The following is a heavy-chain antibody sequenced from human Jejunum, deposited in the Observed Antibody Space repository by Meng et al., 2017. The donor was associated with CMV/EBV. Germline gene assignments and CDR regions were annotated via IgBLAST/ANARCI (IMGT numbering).Heavy chain of an antibody. CDR3: VRVEEQLS. D-gene: IGHD6-13*01. CDR2: INSDGTST. Sequence: EVQLVESGGGLFQPGGSLRLSCAASGFSFSASVMHWVRQDPGQGLVWVARINSDGTSTNYADSVKGRFTISRDNAKNTLYLQMSSLTADDTAVYYCVRVEEQLSWGQGSLVTVSS. V-gene: IGHV3-74*01. CDR1: GFSFSASV. J-gene: IGHJ5*02.